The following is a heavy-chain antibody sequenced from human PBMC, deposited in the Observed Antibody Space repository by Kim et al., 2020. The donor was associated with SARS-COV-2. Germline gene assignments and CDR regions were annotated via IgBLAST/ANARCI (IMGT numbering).Heavy chain of an antibody. J-gene: IGHJ6*02. CDR2: IYYSGST. Sequence: SETLSLTCTVSGGSISSYYWSWIRQPPGKGLEWIGYIYYSGSTNYNPSLKSRVTISVDTSKNQFSLKLSSVTAADTAVYYCARAPGVVVPAVTYYYGMDGWGQGTTITVSS. D-gene: IGHD2-2*01. V-gene: IGHV4-59*13. CDR3: ARAPGVVVPAVTYYYGMDG. CDR1: GGSISSYY.